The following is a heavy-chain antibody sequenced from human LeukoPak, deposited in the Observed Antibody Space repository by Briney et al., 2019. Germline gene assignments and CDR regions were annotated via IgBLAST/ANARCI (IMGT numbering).Heavy chain of an antibody. CDR2: INPGGST. Sequence: SETLSLTCAVYGGSFSGYYWSWIRQPPGKGLEWIGEINPGGSTNYKSSLKSRVSISIDTSKNQFSLKLSSVTAADTAVYYCARRGPGYYYDSSGYSHFQHWGQGTLVTVSS. V-gene: IGHV4-34*01. D-gene: IGHD3-22*01. CDR3: ARRGPGYYYDSSGYSHFQH. CDR1: GGSFSGYY. J-gene: IGHJ1*01.